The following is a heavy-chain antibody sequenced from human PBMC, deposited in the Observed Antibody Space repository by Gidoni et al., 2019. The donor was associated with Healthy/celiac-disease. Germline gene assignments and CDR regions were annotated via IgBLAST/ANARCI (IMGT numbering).Heavy chain of an antibody. J-gene: IGHJ4*02. V-gene: IGHV3-74*01. CDR2: MNSDGSST. CDR1: GFTFSSYW. D-gene: IGHD2-2*01. Sequence: EVQLVESGGGLVQPGGSLRLSFAASGFTFSSYWMHWVRQAPGKGLVWVSRMNSDGSSTSYADSVKGRFTISRDNAKNTLYLQMNSLRAEDTAVYYCARVVAQSYCSSTSCRGTYYFDYWGQGTLVTVSS. CDR3: ARVVAQSYCSSTSCRGTYYFDY.